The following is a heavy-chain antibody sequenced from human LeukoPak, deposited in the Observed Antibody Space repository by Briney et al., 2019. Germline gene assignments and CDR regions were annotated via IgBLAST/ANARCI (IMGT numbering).Heavy chain of an antibody. Sequence: PSETLSLTCIVSGGSISSSDYYWGWIRLPPGKGLEWIGSMSSSGSTYYNPSLKSRVTMSVDTSSNQFSLKLNSVTGADTAVYYCARRRRNYAVDSWGQGTLVTVSS. CDR2: MSSSGST. CDR3: ARRRRNYAVDS. V-gene: IGHV4-39*01. D-gene: IGHD2-2*01. CDR1: GGSISSSDYY. J-gene: IGHJ5*01.